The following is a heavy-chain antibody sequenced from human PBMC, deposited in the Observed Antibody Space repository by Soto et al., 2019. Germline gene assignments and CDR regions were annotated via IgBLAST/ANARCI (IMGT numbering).Heavy chain of an antibody. V-gene: IGHV3-23*01. Sequence: GGSLRLSCAASGFTFSSYGMHWVRQAPGKGLEWVSAISGSGGSTYYADSVKGRFTISRDNSKNTLYLQMNSLRAEDTAVYYCAKGFKERFDPWGQGTLVTVSS. CDR1: GFTFSSYG. J-gene: IGHJ5*02. CDR2: ISGSGGST. D-gene: IGHD1-1*01. CDR3: AKGFKERFDP.